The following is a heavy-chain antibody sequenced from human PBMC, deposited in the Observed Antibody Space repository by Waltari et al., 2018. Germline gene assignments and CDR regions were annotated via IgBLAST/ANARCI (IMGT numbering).Heavy chain of an antibody. CDR1: GGSISSSSYY. Sequence: QLQLQESGPGLVKPSETLSLTCTVSGGSISSSSYYWGWIRQPPGKGLEWIGSIYYSGSTYYNPARKSRGTISVDTSKNQFSLKLSSVTAADTAVYYCASLRIAARRRYYYGMDVWGQGTTVTVSS. V-gene: IGHV4-39*01. D-gene: IGHD6-6*01. J-gene: IGHJ6*02. CDR2: IYYSGST. CDR3: ASLRIAARRRYYYGMDV.